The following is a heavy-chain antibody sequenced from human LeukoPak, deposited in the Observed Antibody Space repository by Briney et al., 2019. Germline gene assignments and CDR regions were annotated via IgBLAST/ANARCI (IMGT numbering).Heavy chain of an antibody. Sequence: SETLSLTCTVSGGSISSYYWSWIRQPPGKGLKWIGYIYYSGSTNYNPSLKSRVTISVDTSKNQFSLKLSSVTAADTAVYYCARETTLGSGSFDYWGQGTLVTVSS. J-gene: IGHJ4*02. CDR2: IYYSGST. CDR3: ARETTLGSGSFDY. D-gene: IGHD3-10*01. CDR1: GGSISSYY. V-gene: IGHV4-59*12.